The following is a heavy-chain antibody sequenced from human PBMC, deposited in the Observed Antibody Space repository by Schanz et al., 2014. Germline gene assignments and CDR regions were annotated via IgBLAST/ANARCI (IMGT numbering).Heavy chain of an antibody. CDR2: ISVYNHNK. CDR1: GYIFINSG. J-gene: IGHJ4*02. Sequence: QIQLVQSGPEVKKPGATVKVSCKASGYIFINSGISWVRQAPGQGLEWMGWISVYNHNKEYDQKFQGRVTMTTDTSTSTACMALTDLRSDEPAVYYWARDRRIFGRGGLYYFDSWGQGTLVTVSS. V-gene: IGHV1-18*01. CDR3: ARDRRIFGRGGLYYFDS. D-gene: IGHD3-10*01.